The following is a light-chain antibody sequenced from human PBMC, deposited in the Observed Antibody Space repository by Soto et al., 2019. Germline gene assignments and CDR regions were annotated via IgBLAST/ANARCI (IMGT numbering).Light chain of an antibody. Sequence: EIVMRQSPATLSVSPGERATLSCRASQSVSSNLAWYQQKPGQAPRLIIYGASTRATGIPARFSGSGSGTEFTLTISSLQSEDFAVYYCQQYKNWPTWTVGQGTKWDIK. CDR3: QQYKNWPTWT. CDR1: QSVSSN. V-gene: IGKV3-15*01. CDR2: GAS. J-gene: IGKJ1*01.